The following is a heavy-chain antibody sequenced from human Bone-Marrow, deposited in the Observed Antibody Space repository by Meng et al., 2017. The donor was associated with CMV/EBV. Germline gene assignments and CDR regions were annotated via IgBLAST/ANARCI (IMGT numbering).Heavy chain of an antibody. CDR1: GGSFSGYY. J-gene: IGHJ6*02. V-gene: IGHV4-34*01. CDR2: INHSGST. Sequence: SETLSLTCAVYGGSFSGYYWSWIRQPPGKGLEWIGEINHSGSTNYNPSLKSRVTISVDTSKNQFSLKLSSVTAADTAVYYCARGGYCSSTSCYRGVVRSYYYYGMDVWGQGTTVTVS. CDR3: ARGGYCSSTSCYRGVVRSYYYYGMDV. D-gene: IGHD2-2*02.